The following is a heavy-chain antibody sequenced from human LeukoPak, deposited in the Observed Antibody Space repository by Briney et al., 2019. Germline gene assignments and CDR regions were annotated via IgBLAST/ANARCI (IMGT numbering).Heavy chain of an antibody. Sequence: ASVKVSCKTSGYNFNRYTITWVRQAPGQGLEWMGWVSTSNGDTNYAEKFQGRVIMTTETVTKTANMELRRLRSGDTAMYFCARVSDTSMVTPGFDSWGQGTLVTVPS. J-gene: IGHJ4*02. V-gene: IGHV1-18*01. CDR2: VSTSNGDT. D-gene: IGHD5-18*01. CDR1: GYNFNRYT. CDR3: ARVSDTSMVTPGFDS.